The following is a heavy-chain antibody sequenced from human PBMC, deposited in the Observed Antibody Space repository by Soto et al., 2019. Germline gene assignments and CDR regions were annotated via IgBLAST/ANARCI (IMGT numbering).Heavy chain of an antibody. CDR2: IYYNGNT. Sequence: SETLSLTCTVSGGSISNHYWSWIRQPPGKGLEWIGYIYYNGNTNYNPSLKSRVTMSVDTSKYQISLKLSSVTAADTAVYYCTRANWYSEYWGQGTLVTVSS. CDR1: GGSISNHY. V-gene: IGHV4-59*11. D-gene: IGHD7-27*01. J-gene: IGHJ4*02. CDR3: TRANWYSEY.